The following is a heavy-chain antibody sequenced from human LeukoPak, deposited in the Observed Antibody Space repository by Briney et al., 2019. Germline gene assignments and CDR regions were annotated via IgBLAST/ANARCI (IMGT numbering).Heavy chain of an antibody. CDR2: INHSGST. V-gene: IGHV4-34*01. Sequence: PSETLSLTCAVYGGSFSGYYWSWIRQPPGKGLEWIGEINHSGSTNYNPSLKSRVTISVDTSKNQFSLKLSSVTAADTAVYYCAIKRNYGSRSYFTFDYWGQGTLVTVSS. CDR1: GGSFSGYY. CDR3: AIKRNYGSRSYFTFDY. J-gene: IGHJ4*02. D-gene: IGHD3-10*01.